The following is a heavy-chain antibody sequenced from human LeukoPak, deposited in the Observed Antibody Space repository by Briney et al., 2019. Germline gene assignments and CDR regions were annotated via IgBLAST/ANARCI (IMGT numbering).Heavy chain of an antibody. CDR2: IYPGDSDT. CDR3: ARSSYYDILTGPPPGIIYYYYYGMDV. J-gene: IGHJ6*02. D-gene: IGHD3-9*01. CDR1: GYSFTSYW. Sequence: GESLKISCKGSGYSFTSYWIGWVRQMPGEGLEWMGIIYPGDSDTRYSPSFQGQVTISADKSIRTAYLQWSSLKASDTAMYYCARSSYYDILTGPPPGIIYYYYYGMDVSSQGPTVTVYS. V-gene: IGHV5-51*01.